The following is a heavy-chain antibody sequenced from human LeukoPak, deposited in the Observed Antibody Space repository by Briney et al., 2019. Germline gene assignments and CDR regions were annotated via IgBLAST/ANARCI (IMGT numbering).Heavy chain of an antibody. J-gene: IGHJ4*02. CDR1: GFTFSNFD. CDR3: AKSDVDTVMVIKH. Sequence: GGSLRLSCATSGFTFSNFDMYWVRPAPGKGLEWVSLILFDESNRYYADSVRGRFTISRDISKNTVYLQMNSLRAEDTAIYYCAKSDVDTVMVIKHWGQGTLVIVSS. V-gene: IGHV3-30*02. D-gene: IGHD5-18*01. CDR2: ILFDESNR.